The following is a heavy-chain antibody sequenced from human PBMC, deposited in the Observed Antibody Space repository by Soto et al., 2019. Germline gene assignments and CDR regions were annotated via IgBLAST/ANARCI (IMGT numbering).Heavy chain of an antibody. CDR1: GGSISSGGYS. CDR2: IYHSGST. V-gene: IGHV4-30-2*03. D-gene: IGHD1-26*01. CDR3: ARPRTSSSIDFDY. Sequence: SETLSLTCTVSGGSISSGGYSWSWIRQPPGKGLEWIGYIYHSGSTYYNPSLKGRVTISVDTSKNQFSLKLSSVTAADTAVYYCARPRTSSSIDFDYWGQGTLVTVSS. J-gene: IGHJ4*02.